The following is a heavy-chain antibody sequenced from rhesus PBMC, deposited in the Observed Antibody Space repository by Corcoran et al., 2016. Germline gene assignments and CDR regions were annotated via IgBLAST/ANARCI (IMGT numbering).Heavy chain of an antibody. Sequence: QVQLQESGPAVVKPSATLSLTCAVSGGSISSSNWWDWIRQSPGKGLDGIGGIHDSTVNTVYSPSLKGRVTLSIDTSQNQFSLKLSSVTAADTAVYFCARHLGSSYGWRFDVWGAGVLVTVSS. CDR2: IHDSTVNT. D-gene: IGHD6-43*01. J-gene: IGHJ5-1*01. CDR3: ARHLGSSYGWRFDV. CDR1: GGSISSSNW. V-gene: IGHV4-93*02.